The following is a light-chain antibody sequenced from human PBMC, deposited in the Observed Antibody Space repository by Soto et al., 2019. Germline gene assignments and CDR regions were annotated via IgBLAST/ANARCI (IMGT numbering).Light chain of an antibody. CDR3: QQYGSSPWM. J-gene: IGKJ1*01. CDR1: QSVSGSH. Sequence: PGERATLSCRARQSVSGSHLAWFQQKPGQAPRLLIYGASSRATGIPDRFSGSGSGTDFTLTISRLEPEDFAVYYCQQYGSSPWMFGQGTKVEI. CDR2: GAS. V-gene: IGKV3-20*01.